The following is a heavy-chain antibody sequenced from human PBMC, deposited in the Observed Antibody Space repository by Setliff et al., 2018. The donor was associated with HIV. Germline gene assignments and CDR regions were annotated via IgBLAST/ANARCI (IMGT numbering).Heavy chain of an antibody. J-gene: IGHJ6*03. V-gene: IGHV1-18*01. Sequence: ASVKVSCKASGYTFNSYGISWVRQAPGQGLEWMGWISAYNGNTNYAQKLEGRVTMTIDTSTSTAYMELRSLRSDDTTVYYCARDRGAARPVYMDVWGKGTTVTVSS. CDR3: ARDRGAARPVYMDV. CDR1: GYTFNSYG. D-gene: IGHD6-6*01. CDR2: ISAYNGNT.